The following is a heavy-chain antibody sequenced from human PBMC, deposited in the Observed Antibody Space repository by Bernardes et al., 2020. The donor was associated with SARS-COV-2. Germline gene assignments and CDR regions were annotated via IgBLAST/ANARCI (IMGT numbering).Heavy chain of an antibody. D-gene: IGHD3-10*01. CDR3: AKRDYYGWGSFLVTDPYHYGLDV. CDR2: ISSSDSTI. Sequence: GGSLRLSCAASGFSFSRHSMNWVRQAPGKGLEWVSYISSSDSTIYYADSVKGRFTISRDNAKNSLFLQMNSLRDEDTAVYYCAKRDYYGWGSFLVTDPYHYGLDVWGQGTTVTVAS. CDR1: GFSFSRHS. V-gene: IGHV3-48*02. J-gene: IGHJ6*02.